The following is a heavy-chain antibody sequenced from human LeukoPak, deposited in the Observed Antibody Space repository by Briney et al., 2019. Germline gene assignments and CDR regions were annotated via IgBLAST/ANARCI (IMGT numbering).Heavy chain of an antibody. CDR2: IYSGGST. V-gene: IGHV3-53*01. Sequence: TGGSLRLSCAASGFTVSNNYMSWVRQAPGQGLEWVSVIYSGGSTYFADSVKGRFTISRDYSKNTLYLQMNSLRAEDTAVYYCARDQSDFWSIGYYYMDVWGKGTTVTVSS. D-gene: IGHD3-3*01. CDR1: GFTVSNNY. J-gene: IGHJ6*03. CDR3: ARDQSDFWSIGYYYMDV.